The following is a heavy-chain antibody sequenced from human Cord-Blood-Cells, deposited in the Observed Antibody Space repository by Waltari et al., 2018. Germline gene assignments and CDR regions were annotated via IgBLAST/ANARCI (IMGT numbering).Heavy chain of an antibody. CDR3: TTEDYNFDY. D-gene: IGHD2-2*02. J-gene: IGHJ4*02. V-gene: IGHV3-15*01. Sequence: EVQLVESGGGLVKPGGSLRLSCAASGFPFSNAGLSWVRQAPGKGLEWVGRSKSKTDGGTTDYAAPVKGRFTISRDDSKNTLYLQMNSLKTEDTAVYYCTTEDYNFDYWGQGTLVTVSS. CDR2: SKSKTDGGTT. CDR1: GFPFSNAG.